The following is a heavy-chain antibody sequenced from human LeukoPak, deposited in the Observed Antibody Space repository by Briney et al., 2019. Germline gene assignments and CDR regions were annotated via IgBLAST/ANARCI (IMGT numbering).Heavy chain of an antibody. CDR2: INHSGST. Sequence: PSETLSLTCAVYGGSFSGYYWSWIRQPPGKGLEWIGEINHSGSTNYNPSLKSRVTISVDTSRNQFSLKLSSVTAADTAVYYCARYPRPRSSTSSGAWDYWGQGTLVTVSS. CDR3: ARYPRPRSSTSSGAWDY. V-gene: IGHV4-34*01. J-gene: IGHJ4*02. CDR1: GGSFSGYY. D-gene: IGHD2-2*01.